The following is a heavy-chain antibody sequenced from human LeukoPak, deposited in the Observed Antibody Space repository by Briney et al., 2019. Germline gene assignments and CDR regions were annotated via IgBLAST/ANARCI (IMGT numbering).Heavy chain of an antibody. D-gene: IGHD1-26*01. J-gene: IGHJ3*02. V-gene: IGHV4-59*08. CDR1: GGSISSYY. Sequence: SETLSLTCTVSGGSISSYYWSWIRQPPGKGLEWIGYIYYSGSTNYNPSLKSRVTISVDTSKNQFSLKLSSVTAADTAVYYCARAHFLDSGGAGDIWGQGTMVTVSS. CDR3: ARAHFLDSGGAGDI. CDR2: IYYSGST.